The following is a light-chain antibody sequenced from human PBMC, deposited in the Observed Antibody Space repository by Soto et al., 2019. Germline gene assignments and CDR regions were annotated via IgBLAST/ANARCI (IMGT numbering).Light chain of an antibody. CDR2: EVS. J-gene: IGLJ1*01. CDR3: SSYAGSNNWN. Sequence: QSALTQPPSASGCPGQSVTISCTGTSSDVGGYNYVSWYQQHPGKAPKLMIYEVSKRPSGVPDRFSGSKSGNTASLTVSGLQAEDEADYYCSSYAGSNNWNFGTGTKLTVL. CDR1: SSDVGGYNY. V-gene: IGLV2-8*01.